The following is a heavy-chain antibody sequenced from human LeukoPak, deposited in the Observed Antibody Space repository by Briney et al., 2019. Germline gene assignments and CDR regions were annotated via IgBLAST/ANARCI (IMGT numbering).Heavy chain of an antibody. CDR2: VRSKGDGGTT. Sequence: GGSLRLSCTASGFTFGNYAMSWFRQAPGKGLEWIGSVRSKGDGGTTEYAASVKGRFIISRDDSKSIAYLQMDSLKTEDTAVYYCARGGYQFERWGQGTLVTVSS. CDR3: ARGGYQFER. CDR1: GFTFGNYA. D-gene: IGHD3-16*02. V-gene: IGHV3-49*03. J-gene: IGHJ1*01.